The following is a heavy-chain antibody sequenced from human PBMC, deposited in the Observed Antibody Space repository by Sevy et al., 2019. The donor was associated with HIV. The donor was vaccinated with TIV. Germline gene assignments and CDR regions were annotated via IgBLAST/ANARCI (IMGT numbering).Heavy chain of an antibody. Sequence: GGSLRLSCAASGFNFSPYAMHWVRQGPGKGLEGVATVSSDGTTRSYVDSIKGRFSLSRDNSKNTLYLQMNNLTPEDTAVYYCAKEGYYYDSRSSDWFDPWGPGALVTVSS. J-gene: IGHJ5*02. D-gene: IGHD3-22*01. CDR1: GFNFSPYA. CDR3: AKEGYYYDSRSSDWFDP. CDR2: VSSDGTTR. V-gene: IGHV3-30*18.